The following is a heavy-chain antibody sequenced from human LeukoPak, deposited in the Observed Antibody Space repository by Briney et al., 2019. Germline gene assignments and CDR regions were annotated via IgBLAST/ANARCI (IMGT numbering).Heavy chain of an antibody. D-gene: IGHD1-26*01. CDR1: GFTFSTSD. J-gene: IGHJ4*02. V-gene: IGHV3-48*03. Sequence: GGSLRLSCTASGFTFSTSDMTWIRQAPGKGLEWVSHISSTSSILNYAGSVKGRFTISRDNTKNSVFLDMHSLRAEDTAIYYCARTKWQLPWSWGLGTLVTVFS. CDR2: ISSTSSIL. CDR3: ARTKWQLPWS.